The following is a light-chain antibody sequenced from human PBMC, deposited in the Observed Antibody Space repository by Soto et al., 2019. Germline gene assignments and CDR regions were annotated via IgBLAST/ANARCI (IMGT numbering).Light chain of an antibody. J-gene: IGKJ1*01. CDR1: QSVSSK. Sequence: IVLTQSPATLSVSPGERATLSCRASQSVSSKLAWYQQKPGQAPRLLIYGASTRATGIPARFSGSGSGTDFTLTISSLEPEDFAVYYCQQRSNWITFGQGTKVDIK. CDR2: GAS. V-gene: IGKV3-11*01. CDR3: QQRSNWIT.